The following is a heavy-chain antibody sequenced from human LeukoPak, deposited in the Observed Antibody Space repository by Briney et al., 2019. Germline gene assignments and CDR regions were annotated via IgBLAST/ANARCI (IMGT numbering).Heavy chain of an antibody. J-gene: IGHJ4*02. D-gene: IGHD5-24*01. Sequence: PEGSLRLSCAASGFTFNIYSMNWVRQAPGKGLEWVSYISRSTDTVYYADSVKGRFTISRDNAKNSLYLQMNSLRAEDTAVYYCARDGYNWGYYFDYWGQGTLVTVSS. CDR3: ARDGYNWGYYFDY. CDR1: GFTFNIYS. V-gene: IGHV3-48*01. CDR2: ISRSTDTV.